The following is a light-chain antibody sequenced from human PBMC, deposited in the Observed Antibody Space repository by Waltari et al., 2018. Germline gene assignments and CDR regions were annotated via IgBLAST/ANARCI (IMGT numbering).Light chain of an antibody. J-gene: IGLJ2*01. CDR1: TSDVGGYNS. CDR3: CSYAGTFGVI. CDR2: DVN. V-gene: IGLV2-11*01. Sequence: QSALTQPRSVSGSPGQPVTVSCTGTTSDVGGYNSVPWYQQTPGKAPKLIIYDVNTRPSGVPDRFSGSKSGNKASLTVSGLQAEDEADYYCCSYAGTFGVIFGGGTKLTVL.